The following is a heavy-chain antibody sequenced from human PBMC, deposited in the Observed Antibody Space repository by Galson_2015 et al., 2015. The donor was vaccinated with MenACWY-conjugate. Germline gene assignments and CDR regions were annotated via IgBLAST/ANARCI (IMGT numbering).Heavy chain of an antibody. D-gene: IGHD2-2*01. CDR2: ISSSSTTI. Sequence: SLRLSCAASGFTFSTYSMNWVRQAPGKGLEWVSYISSSSTTIHYADSVKGRSTISRDNAKNSLYLQMNSLRPEDTAVYYCAREYCSSITCLFDYWGQGALVTVSS. CDR3: AREYCSSITCLFDY. CDR1: GFTFSTYS. J-gene: IGHJ4*02. V-gene: IGHV3-48*04.